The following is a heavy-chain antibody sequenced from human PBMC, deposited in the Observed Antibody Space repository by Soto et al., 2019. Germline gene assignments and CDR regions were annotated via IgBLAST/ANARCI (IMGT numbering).Heavy chain of an antibody. Sequence: TLSLTCTVSGGSISSGDYYWSWIRQPPGKALEWLALIYWDDIKRYSPSLKTRITITKDTSKNQVVLTMTNMDPMDTATYYCAHRRLDTISLYGMDVWGQGTTVTVSS. V-gene: IGHV2-5*08. D-gene: IGHD5-12*01. J-gene: IGHJ6*02. CDR3: AHRRLDTISLYGMDV. CDR2: IYWDDIK. CDR1: GGSISSGDYY.